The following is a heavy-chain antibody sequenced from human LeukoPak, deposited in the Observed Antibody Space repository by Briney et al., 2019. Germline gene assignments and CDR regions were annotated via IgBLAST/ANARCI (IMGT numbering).Heavy chain of an antibody. D-gene: IGHD2-2*01. J-gene: IGHJ4*02. V-gene: IGHV4-59*05. CDR3: ARRVVVVPAAEDSFDY. CDR2: IYYSGST. CDR1: GGSISNYY. Sequence: SETLSLTCTVSGGSISNYYWSWIRQPPGKGLEWIGSIYYSGSTYYNPSLKSRVTISVDTSKNHFSLKLSSVTAADTAVYYCARRVVVVPAAEDSFDYWGQGTLVTVSS.